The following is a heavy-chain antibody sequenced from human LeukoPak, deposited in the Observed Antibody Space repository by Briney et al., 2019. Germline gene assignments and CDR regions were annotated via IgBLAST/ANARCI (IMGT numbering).Heavy chain of an antibody. V-gene: IGHV3-30*03. CDR3: ARGSSTSCPNY. J-gene: IGHJ4*02. D-gene: IGHD2-2*01. CDR2: ISYDGSNK. Sequence: GGSLRLSCAASGFTFSSYGMHWVRQAPGKGLEWVAAISYDGSNKYYADSVKGRFTISRDNSKNTLYLQMNSLRAEDTAVYYCARGSSTSCPNYWGQGTLVTVSS. CDR1: GFTFSSYG.